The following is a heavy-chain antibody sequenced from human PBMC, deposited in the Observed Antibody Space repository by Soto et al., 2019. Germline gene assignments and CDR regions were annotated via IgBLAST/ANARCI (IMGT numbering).Heavy chain of an antibody. Sequence: GSLRLSCAASGFTFSSYWMSGVRQAAGKGLEWVANIKQDASEKYYVDSVKGRFTISRDNAKNSLYLQMNSLRAEDTAVYYCARVSGGGYDFWSGYYTGIALYGMDVWGQGTTVTVSS. CDR1: GFTFSSYW. CDR3: ARVSGGGYDFWSGYYTGIALYGMDV. J-gene: IGHJ6*02. V-gene: IGHV3-7*03. D-gene: IGHD3-3*01. CDR2: IKQDASEK.